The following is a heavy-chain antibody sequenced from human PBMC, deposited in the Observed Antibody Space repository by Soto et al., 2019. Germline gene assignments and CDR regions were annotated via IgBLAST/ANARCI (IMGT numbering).Heavy chain of an antibody. CDR2: ISAYNGNT. J-gene: IGHJ6*03. CDR1: GYTFTSYG. Sequence: QVQLVQSGAEVKKPGASVKVSCKASGYTFTSYGISWVRQAPGQGLEWMGWISAYNGNTNYAQKLQGRATMTTETSTSTAYMGLKSLRSDDTAVYYCASSYGRSARLRNMDVWGKGTTVTVAS. CDR3: ASSYGRSARLRNMDV. V-gene: IGHV1-18*01. D-gene: IGHD3-10*01.